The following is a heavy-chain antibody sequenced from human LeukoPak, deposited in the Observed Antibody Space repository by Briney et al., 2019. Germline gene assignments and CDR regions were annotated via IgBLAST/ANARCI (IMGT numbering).Heavy chain of an antibody. V-gene: IGHV3-23*01. J-gene: IGHJ4*02. CDR2: ISGGGGST. D-gene: IGHD2-21*02. CDR1: RLTFSNYA. Sequence: PGGSLRLSCAASRLTFSNYAMTWVRQAPGKGLELVSGISGGGGSTYYADSVKGRFTISRDNSKNTLDLQMNSLRAEDTAVYYCAKGQGYGGDACFDSWGQGTLVTVSS. CDR3: AKGQGYGGDACFDS.